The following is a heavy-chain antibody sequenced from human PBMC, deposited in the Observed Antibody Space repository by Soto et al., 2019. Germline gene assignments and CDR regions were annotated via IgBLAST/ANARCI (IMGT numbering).Heavy chain of an antibody. CDR2: ISSNGGST. CDR3: ARVSSTSQIVFEANAFDI. D-gene: IGHD2-2*01. V-gene: IGHV3-64*01. CDR1: GFTFSSYA. Sequence: GGSLRLSCAASGFTFSSYAMHWVRQAPGKGLEYVSAISSNGGSTYYANSVKGRFTISRDNSKNTLYLQMGSLRAEDMAVYYCARVSSTSQIVFEANAFDIWGQGTMVTVSS. J-gene: IGHJ3*02.